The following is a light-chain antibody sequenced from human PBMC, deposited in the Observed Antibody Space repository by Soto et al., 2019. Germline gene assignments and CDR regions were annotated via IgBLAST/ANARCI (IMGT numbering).Light chain of an antibody. CDR3: QRGHNWPLT. J-gene: IGKJ2*01. CDR2: GAS. CDR1: QSISSE. Sequence: EIVMTQSPATLSVSPGERATLSCRASQSISSELAWYQQKPGQPPRLLIYGASTRATGAPARFTGSGSGSDFTLTISGLQSEDFAVYYCQRGHNWPLTFGQGTRLEI. V-gene: IGKV3-15*01.